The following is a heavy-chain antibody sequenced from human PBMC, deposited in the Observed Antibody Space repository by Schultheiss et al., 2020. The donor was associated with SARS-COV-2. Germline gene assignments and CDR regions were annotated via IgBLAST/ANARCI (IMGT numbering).Heavy chain of an antibody. CDR3: ARFNPMNWLVAATGPGMDV. V-gene: IGHV4-39*07. D-gene: IGHD2-15*01. CDR2: IYYSGST. J-gene: IGHJ6*02. CDR1: GGSISSSSYY. Sequence: SETLSLTCTVSGGSISSSSYYWGWIRQPPGKGLEWIGSIYYSGSTNYNPSLKSRVTISVDTSKNQFSLKLSSVTAADTAVYYCARFNPMNWLVAATGPGMDVWGQGTTVTVSS.